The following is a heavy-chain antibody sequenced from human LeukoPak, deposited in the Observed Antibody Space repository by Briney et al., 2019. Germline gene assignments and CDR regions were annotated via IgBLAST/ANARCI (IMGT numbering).Heavy chain of an antibody. V-gene: IGHV1-69*13. J-gene: IGHJ4*02. CDR3: ARLISGYSGYDSRVSDC. D-gene: IGHD5-12*01. Sequence: SVKVSCKASGGTFSSYAISWVRQAPGQGLEWMGGIIPIFGTANYAQKFQGRVTITADESTSTAYMELSSLRSEDTAVYYCARLISGYSGYDSRVSDCWGQGTLVTVSS. CDR2: IIPIFGTA. CDR1: GGTFSSYA.